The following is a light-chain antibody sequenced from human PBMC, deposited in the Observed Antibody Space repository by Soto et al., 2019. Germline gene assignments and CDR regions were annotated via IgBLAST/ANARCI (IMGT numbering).Light chain of an antibody. V-gene: IGLV2-23*02. Sequence: QSVLTQPASVSWSPGESITISCTGTSSDVGSYKLVSWYQQHPGKAPKLMISEVSKRPSGISDRFSGSKSGSTASLTISGLQSEDEADYYCCSYAGTSTHTVFGGGTQLTVL. CDR1: SSDVGSYKL. CDR3: CSYAGTSTHTV. CDR2: EVS. J-gene: IGLJ7*01.